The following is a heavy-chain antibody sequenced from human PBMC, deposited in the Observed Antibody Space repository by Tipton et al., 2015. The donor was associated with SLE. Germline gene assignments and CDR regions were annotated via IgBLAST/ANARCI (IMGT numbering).Heavy chain of an antibody. J-gene: IGHJ4*02. D-gene: IGHD4-17*01. Sequence: TLSLTCSVSGVSISRGSYFWTWIRQPAGKGLEWVGHIFSTGITDYNPSLKRRVSISADTSKNQFSLNLDSMTAADTAAYYCASDSHTDYGDFYVYSLGQETLVTVSS. CDR1: GVSISRGSYF. CDR3: ASDSHTDYGDFYVYS. V-gene: IGHV4-61*09. CDR2: IFSTGIT.